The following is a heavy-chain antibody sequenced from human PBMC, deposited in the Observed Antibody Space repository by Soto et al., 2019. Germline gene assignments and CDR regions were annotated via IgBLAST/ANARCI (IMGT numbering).Heavy chain of an antibody. J-gene: IGHJ2*01. CDR1: GFPFGDYY. CDR2: LSSSSRFT. Sequence: GWSLRLSCEASGFPFGDYYMRWIRQSPERGLEWLSFLSSSSRFTKYADSVGCRFTISRDNAKNALYLQMNSLRAEDTAVYYCARRLGSLPTANLDLWGRGTLVTVSS. V-gene: IGHV3-11*06. D-gene: IGHD1-1*01. CDR3: ARRLGSLPTANLDL.